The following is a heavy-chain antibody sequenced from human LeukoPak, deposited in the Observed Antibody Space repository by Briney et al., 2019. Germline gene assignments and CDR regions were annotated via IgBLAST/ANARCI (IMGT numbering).Heavy chain of an antibody. Sequence: SETLSLTCAVSGYSISSGYYWGWIWQPPGKGLEWIGSIYHSGSTYYNPSLKSRVTISVDTSKNQFSLKLSSVTAADTAVYYCARHVRGYSSSQDYWGQGTLVTVSS. V-gene: IGHV4-38-2*01. D-gene: IGHD5-18*01. CDR3: ARHVRGYSSSQDY. J-gene: IGHJ4*02. CDR1: GYSISSGYY. CDR2: IYHSGST.